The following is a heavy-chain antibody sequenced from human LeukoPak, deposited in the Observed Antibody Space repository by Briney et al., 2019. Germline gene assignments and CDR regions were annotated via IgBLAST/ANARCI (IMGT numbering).Heavy chain of an antibody. Sequence: SETLSLTCTVSGGPISSSSRDYYWGCIRQPPVKGLEWMGGISYIRPSYYNASLKNRETLSADPSNNPFCLKLSSVPAADTAVYYCARHRHSHHYDYWGQGTLVTVSS. CDR3: ARHRHSHHYDY. V-gene: IGHV4-39*01. D-gene: IGHD5-18*01. CDR2: ISYIRPS. J-gene: IGHJ4*02. CDR1: GGPISSSSRDYY.